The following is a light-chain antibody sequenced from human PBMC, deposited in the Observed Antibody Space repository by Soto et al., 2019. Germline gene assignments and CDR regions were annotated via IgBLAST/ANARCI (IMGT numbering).Light chain of an antibody. J-gene: IGLJ1*01. CDR3: SSYTSSSTQV. CDR1: SSDVGGYNY. V-gene: IGLV2-14*01. CDR2: EVS. Sequence: SALTQPASVSGSPGQSFTISCTGTSSDVGGYNYVSWYQQHPGKAPKLMIYEVSNRPSGVSNRFSGSKSCNTASLTISGIQAEDESDYYCSSYTSSSTQVFGTGTKVTVL.